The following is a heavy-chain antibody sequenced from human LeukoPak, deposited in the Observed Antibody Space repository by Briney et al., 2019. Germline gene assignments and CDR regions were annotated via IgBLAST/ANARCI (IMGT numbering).Heavy chain of an antibody. D-gene: IGHD6-19*01. CDR2: ISGSGGST. CDR3: AKTRGGWYYFDY. CDR1: GFTFSSYA. J-gene: IGHJ4*02. Sequence: GGSLRLSCAASGFTFSSYAMSWVRQARGKGLEWVSAISGSGGSTYYADSVKGRFTISRDNSKNTLYLQMNSLRAEDTAVYYCAKTRGGWYYFDYWGQGTLVTVSS. V-gene: IGHV3-23*01.